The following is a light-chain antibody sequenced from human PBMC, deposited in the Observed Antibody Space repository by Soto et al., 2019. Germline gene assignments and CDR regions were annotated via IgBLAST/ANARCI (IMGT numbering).Light chain of an antibody. V-gene: IGKV1-27*01. J-gene: IGKJ3*01. CDR1: QGISNY. CDR2: AAS. CDR3: QKYNGASFT. Sequence: DIQMTQSQSSLSASVGDRVTITCRASQGISNYLAWYQQKPGKVPKLLIYAASTLQSGVPSRFGGSGSGTDFTLTISSLQPEDVATYYCQKYNGASFTFGPGTKVDIK.